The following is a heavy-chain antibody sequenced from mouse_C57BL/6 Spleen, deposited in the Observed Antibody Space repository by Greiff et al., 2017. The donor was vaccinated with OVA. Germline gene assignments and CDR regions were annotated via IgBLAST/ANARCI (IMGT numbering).Heavy chain of an antibody. CDR3: AIYYGSSSSYWYFDV. J-gene: IGHJ1*03. CDR1: GYAFSSYW. CDR2: IYPGDGDT. D-gene: IGHD1-1*01. V-gene: IGHV1-80*01. Sequence: VQLQQSGAELVKPGASVKISCKASGYAFSSYWMNWVKQRPGKGLEWIGQIYPGDGDTNYNGKFKGKATLTADKSSSTAYMQLSSLTSEDSAVYFCAIYYGSSSSYWYFDVWGTGTTVTVSS.